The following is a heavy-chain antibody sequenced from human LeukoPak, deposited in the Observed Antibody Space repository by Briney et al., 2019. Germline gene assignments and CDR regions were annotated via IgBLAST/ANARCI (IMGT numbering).Heavy chain of an antibody. Sequence: GGSLRLSCAASGFTFSSYGMNWVRQAPGKGLEWVSSISSSSSYIYYADSVKGRFTISRDNAKNSLYLQMNSLRAEDTAVYYCARAGDFWSGSYYYMDVWGKGTTVTVSS. CDR2: ISSSSSYI. D-gene: IGHD3-3*01. CDR3: ARAGDFWSGSYYYMDV. J-gene: IGHJ6*03. V-gene: IGHV3-21*01. CDR1: GFTFSSYG.